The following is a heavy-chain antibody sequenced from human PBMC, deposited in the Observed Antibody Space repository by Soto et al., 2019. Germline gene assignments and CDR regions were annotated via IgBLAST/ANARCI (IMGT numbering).Heavy chain of an antibody. Sequence: QVQLVESGGGVVQPGRSVRLSCAASGFTFSSYGMHWVRQAPGKGLEWGAVISYDGSNKYYADSVKGRFTISRDNAKNTLYLQMNSLIAGDTAVCYSAKEFAPPGMDVWGQRSKVTVSS. CDR2: ISYDGSNK. CDR1: GFTFSSYG. V-gene: IGHV3-30*18. D-gene: IGHD3-16*01. J-gene: IGHJ6*02. CDR3: AKEFAPPGMDV.